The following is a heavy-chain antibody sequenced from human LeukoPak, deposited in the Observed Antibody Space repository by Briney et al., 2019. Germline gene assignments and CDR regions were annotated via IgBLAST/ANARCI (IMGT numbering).Heavy chain of an antibody. Sequence: SETLSLTCAVYGGSFSGYYWSWIRHPPGKGLEWIGEINRSGSTNYNPSLKSRVTISVDTSKNQFSLKLGSVTAADTAVYYCARVGLVLPTVTTRAPSYYIDVWGKGTTVTVSS. CDR2: INRSGST. V-gene: IGHV4-34*01. CDR1: GGSFSGYY. CDR3: ARVGLVLPTVTTRAPSYYIDV. D-gene: IGHD4-11*01. J-gene: IGHJ6*03.